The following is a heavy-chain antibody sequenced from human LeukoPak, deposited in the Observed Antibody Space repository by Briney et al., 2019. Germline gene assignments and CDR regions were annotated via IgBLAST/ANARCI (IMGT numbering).Heavy chain of an antibody. Sequence: GGSLRLSCAASGFTFSSCSMNWVRQAPGKGLEWVSYISSRSATIYYADSVKGRFTISRDNAKNSLYLQMNSLRAEDMAVYYCARDPLSSSSFDLWGQGTLVTVSS. CDR3: ARDPLSSSSFDL. D-gene: IGHD6-13*01. V-gene: IGHV3-48*01. J-gene: IGHJ4*02. CDR2: ISSRSATI. CDR1: GFTFSSCS.